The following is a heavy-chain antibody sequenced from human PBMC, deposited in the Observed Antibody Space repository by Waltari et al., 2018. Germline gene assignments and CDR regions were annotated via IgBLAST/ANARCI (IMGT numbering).Heavy chain of an antibody. CDR3: ARLFYSSSSYYFDY. CDR1: GGSISSSSYY. J-gene: IGHJ4*02. Sequence: QLQLQESGPGLVKPSETLSLTCTVSGGSISSSSYYWGWIRQPPGKGLVWIGSIYYSGSTYYTPSLKSRVTISVDTSKNQFSLKLSSVTAADTAVYYCARLFYSSSSYYFDYWGQGTLVTVSS. V-gene: IGHV4-39*01. D-gene: IGHD6-6*01. CDR2: IYYSGST.